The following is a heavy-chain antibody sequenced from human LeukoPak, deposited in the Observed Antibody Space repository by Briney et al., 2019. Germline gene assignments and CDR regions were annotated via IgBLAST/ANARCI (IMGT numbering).Heavy chain of an antibody. CDR1: GFTFSSYA. D-gene: IGHD2-2*01. J-gene: IGHJ4*02. Sequence: GGSLRLSCAASGFTFSSYAMNWVRQAPGKGLEWVAGISSGDRTFHAESVKGRFTISRDKSKDTLYLQMNSLRAEDTAVYYCAKGGGVVVPAYYFDYWGQGTLVTVSS. CDR2: ISSGDRT. V-gene: IGHV3-23*01. CDR3: AKGGGVVVPAYYFDY.